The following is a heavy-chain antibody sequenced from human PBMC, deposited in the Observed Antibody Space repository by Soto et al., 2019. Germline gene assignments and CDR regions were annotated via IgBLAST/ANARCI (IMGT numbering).Heavy chain of an antibody. D-gene: IGHD6-19*01. V-gene: IGHV4-59*01. CDR1: GGSISSYY. CDR2: IYYSGST. J-gene: IGHJ6*02. CDR3: ARGAVAGDYYYYYGMDV. Sequence: PSETLSLTCTFSGGSISSYYWSWIRQPPGKGLEWIGYIYYSGSTNYNPSLKSRVTISVDTSKNQFSLKLSSVTAADTAVYYCARGAVAGDYYYYYGMDVWGQGTTVTVSS.